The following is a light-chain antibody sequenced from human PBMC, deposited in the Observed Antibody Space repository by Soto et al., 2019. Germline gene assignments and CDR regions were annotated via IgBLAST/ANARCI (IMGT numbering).Light chain of an antibody. CDR3: QQLNSYPRT. J-gene: IGKJ1*01. CDR2: GAS. Sequence: IQLTQSPSSLSASVGDRVTITCRASQGISSFLAWYQQKPGKAPNLLIYGASTLQSGVPSRFSGSGSGTDFTLTIDSLQPEDFATYYCQQLNSYPRTFGQGTKVEVK. CDR1: QGISSF. V-gene: IGKV1-9*01.